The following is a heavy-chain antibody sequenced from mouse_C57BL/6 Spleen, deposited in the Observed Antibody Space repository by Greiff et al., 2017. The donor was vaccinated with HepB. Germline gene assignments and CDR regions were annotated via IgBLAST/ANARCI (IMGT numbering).Heavy chain of an antibody. Sequence: QVQLQQSGPELVKPGASVKISCKASGYSFTSYYIHWVKQRPGQGLEWIGWIYPGSGNTKYNEKFKGKATLTADTSSSTAYMQLSSLTSEDSAVYYCARSDYGSLDYWGQGTTLTVSS. CDR1: GYSFTSYY. D-gene: IGHD1-1*01. CDR2: IYPGSGNT. J-gene: IGHJ2*01. V-gene: IGHV1-66*01. CDR3: ARSDYGSLDY.